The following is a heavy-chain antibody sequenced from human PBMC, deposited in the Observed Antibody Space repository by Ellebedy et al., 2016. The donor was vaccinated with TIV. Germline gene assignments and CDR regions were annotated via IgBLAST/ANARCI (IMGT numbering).Heavy chain of an antibody. J-gene: IGHJ6*02. CDR2: ISPDGTST. V-gene: IGHV3-74*01. CDR1: GFSFSSSW. Sequence: GESLKISCAASGFSFSSSWMHWVRQPPGQGLVWVSRISPDGTSTDHADSVKGRFTISRDNSKNTLYLQMNSLRAEDTAVYYCARDTMVRGVMNGYYGMDAWGQGTTVTVSS. CDR3: ARDTMVRGVMNGYYGMDA. D-gene: IGHD3-10*01.